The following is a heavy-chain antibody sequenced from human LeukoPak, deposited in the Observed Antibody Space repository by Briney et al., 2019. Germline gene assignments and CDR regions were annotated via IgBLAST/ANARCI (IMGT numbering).Heavy chain of an antibody. J-gene: IGHJ4*02. CDR1: ALTFSRYW. Sequence: GGSLRLSCAASALTFSRYWMHWVRQAPGKGLLWVSRINSDGSSTSYADSVKGRFTISRDNAKNTLYLQMNSLRPEDTAVYYCASGTGYPRQYWSQGALVTVSS. D-gene: IGHD3/OR15-3a*01. CDR2: INSDGSST. V-gene: IGHV3-74*01. CDR3: ASGTGYPRQY.